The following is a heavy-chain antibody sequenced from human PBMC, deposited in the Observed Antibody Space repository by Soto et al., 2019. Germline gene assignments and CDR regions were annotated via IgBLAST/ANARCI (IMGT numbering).Heavy chain of an antibody. CDR2: IYKSATT. V-gene: IGHV4-30-4*01. CDR3: ARGRYCLNGRCFPNWCDS. Sequence: SETLSLPCSVSGDSISTVDYFWAWIRQPPGQALEYIGYIYKSATTYYNPSFESRVSISLDTSKSQFSLNVTSVTAADTAVYFCARGRYCLNGRCFPNWCDSWGQGTLVTVSS. D-gene: IGHD2-15*01. J-gene: IGHJ5*01. CDR1: GDSISTVDYF.